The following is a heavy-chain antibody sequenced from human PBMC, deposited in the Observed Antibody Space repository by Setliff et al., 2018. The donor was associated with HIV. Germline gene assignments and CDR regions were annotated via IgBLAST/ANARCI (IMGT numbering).Heavy chain of an antibody. V-gene: IGHV1-18*01. Sequence: ASVKVSCKASGYTLSDYGMTWVRQAPGQGLEWMAWISAYSGNRKFAQKFQGRVTVTRDTSTSTAYMELTSLRSDDTAVYYCATSTSRFFWNGFYQGGFGSRNSHSFENWGQGTLVTVSS. CDR2: ISAYSGNR. CDR1: GYTLSDYG. J-gene: IGHJ4*02. CDR3: ATSTSRFFWNGFYQGGFGSRNSHSFEN. D-gene: IGHD3-3*01.